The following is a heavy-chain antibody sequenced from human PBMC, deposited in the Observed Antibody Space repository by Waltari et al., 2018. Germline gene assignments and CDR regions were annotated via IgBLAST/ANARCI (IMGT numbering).Heavy chain of an antibody. J-gene: IGHJ3*02. CDR2: ISSSXXTI. D-gene: IGHD3-10*01. CDR3: ARESPXVLKNXFDI. Sequence: EVXLVESGGGLVQPGGSLRLSCAASGFTFSSYSMNWVRQAPGKGLEWVSYISSSXXTIYYADSVKGRXTISRDNAKNSLYLQMNSLRAEDTAVYYCARESPXVLKNXFDIWGQGTXVXVXS. V-gene: IGHV3-48*01. CDR1: GFTFSSYS.